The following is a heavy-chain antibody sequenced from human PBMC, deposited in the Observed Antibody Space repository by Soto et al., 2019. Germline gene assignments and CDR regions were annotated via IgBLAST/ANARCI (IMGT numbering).Heavy chain of an antibody. CDR3: TRVSILYYYDSSGYYYLGYRYYYYYGMDV. Sequence: SVRLSCTASGFTFGDYAMSWVRQAPGKGLEWVGFIRSKAYGGTTEYAASVKGRFTISRDDSKSIAYLQMNSLKTEDTAVYYCTRVSILYYYDSSGYYYLGYRYYYYYGMDVWGQGTTVTVSS. CDR2: IRSKAYGGTT. V-gene: IGHV3-49*04. D-gene: IGHD3-22*01. J-gene: IGHJ6*02. CDR1: GFTFGDYA.